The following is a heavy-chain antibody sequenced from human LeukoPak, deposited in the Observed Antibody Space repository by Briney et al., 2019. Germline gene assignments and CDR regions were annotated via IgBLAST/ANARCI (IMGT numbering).Heavy chain of an antibody. CDR2: IYSGGST. CDR1: GFTVTGNY. CDR3: ARGAIFVGGVGAQDY. V-gene: IGHV3-53*01. Sequence: PGGSLRLSCAASGFTVTGNYMSWVRQAPGKGLEWVSVIYSGGSTFYADSVKGRFTISRDNSKSTLFLQMHSLRAEDTAVYYCARGAIFVGGVGAQDYWGQGTLVTVSS. D-gene: IGHD1-26*01. J-gene: IGHJ4*02.